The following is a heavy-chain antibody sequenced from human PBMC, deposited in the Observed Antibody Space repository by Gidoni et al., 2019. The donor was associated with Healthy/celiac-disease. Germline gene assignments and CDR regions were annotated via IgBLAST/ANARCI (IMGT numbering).Heavy chain of an antibody. CDR1: GFTFSSYA. J-gene: IGHJ6*02. CDR2: ISYDGSNK. Sequence: QVQLVESGGGVVQPGRSLRLSCAASGFTFSSYAMHWVRQAPGKGLEWVAVISYDGSNKYYADSVKGRFTISRDNSKNTLYLQMNSLRAEDTAVYYCAREPVSTFPYYYGMDVWGQGTTVTVSS. D-gene: IGHD3-3*02. CDR3: AREPVSTFPYYYGMDV. V-gene: IGHV3-30-3*01.